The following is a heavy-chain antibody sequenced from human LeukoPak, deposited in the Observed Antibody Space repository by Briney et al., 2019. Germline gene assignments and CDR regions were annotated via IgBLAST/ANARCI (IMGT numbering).Heavy chain of an antibody. CDR2: ISYDGTNK. CDR3: ARDTADYFDISGYFDY. V-gene: IGHV3-30*04. Sequence: GRSLRLSCAASGFAFSSYAMHWVRQAPGKGLEWVAAISYDGTNKYSADSVKGRFTISRDKSKNTLYLQMNSLKAGDTAVYYCARDTADYFDISGYFDYWGQGTLVTVSS. CDR1: GFAFSSYA. J-gene: IGHJ4*02. D-gene: IGHD3-22*01.